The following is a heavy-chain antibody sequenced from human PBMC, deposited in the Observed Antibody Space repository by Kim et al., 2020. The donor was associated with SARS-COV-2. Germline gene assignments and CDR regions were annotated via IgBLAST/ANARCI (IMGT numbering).Heavy chain of an antibody. Sequence: SVKVSCKASGGTFSSYAISWVRQAPGQGLEWMGRIIPILGIANYAQKFQGRVTITADKSTSTAYMELSSLRSEDTAVYYCARDACLKRVEQQLVHPVRICWFDPWGQGTLVTVSS. CDR2: IIPILGIA. V-gene: IGHV1-69*04. CDR1: GGTFSSYA. J-gene: IGHJ5*02. D-gene: IGHD6-13*01. CDR3: ARDACLKRVEQQLVHPVRICWFDP.